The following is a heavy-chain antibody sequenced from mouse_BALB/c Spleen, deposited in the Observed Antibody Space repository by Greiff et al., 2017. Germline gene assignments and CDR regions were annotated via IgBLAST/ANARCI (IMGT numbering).Heavy chain of an antibody. J-gene: IGHJ2*01. CDR3: ARWAYGSSYRRFDY. D-gene: IGHD1-1*01. CDR1: GYSITSDYA. Sequence: EVKLQESGPGLVKPSQSLSLTCTVTGYSITSDYAWNWIRQFPGNKLEWMGYISYSGSTSYNPSLKSRISITRDTSKNQFFLQLNSVTTEDTATYYCARWAYGSSYRRFDYWGQGTTLTVSS. V-gene: IGHV3-2*02. CDR2: ISYSGST.